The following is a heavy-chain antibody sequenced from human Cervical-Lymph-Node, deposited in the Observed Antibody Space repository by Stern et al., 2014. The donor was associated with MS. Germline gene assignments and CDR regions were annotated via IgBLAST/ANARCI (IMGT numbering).Heavy chain of an antibody. CDR2: IRSKANSYAT. CDR3: ARHPEHLFIHMDV. CDR1: GFTFSGSA. D-gene: IGHD3-10*02. Sequence: EMQLVESGGGLVQPGGSLKLSCAASGFTFSGSAMYWVRQASGKGLEWVGRIRSKANSYATEYAASVKGRFTISRDDSENTAYLQMNSLKTEDTAVYYCARHPEHLFIHMDVWGQGTTVTVSS. J-gene: IGHJ6*02. V-gene: IGHV3-73*01.